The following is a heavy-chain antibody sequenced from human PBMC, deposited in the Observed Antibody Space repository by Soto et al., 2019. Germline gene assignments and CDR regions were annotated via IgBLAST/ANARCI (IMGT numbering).Heavy chain of an antibody. J-gene: IGHJ5*02. CDR2: IIPFFGTT. CDR1: GGTFSNYA. V-gene: IGHV1-69*12. D-gene: IGHD2-15*01. CDR3: ARELYCSGANCYSWFAP. Sequence: QVQLVQSGAEVKKPGSSVKVSCKASGGTFSNYAISWVRQAPGHGLEWMGGIIPFFGTTNYAQKFQGRVTITADDSTSTAYVQLSSLRSDDSAVYYCARELYCSGANCYSWFAPWGQGSLVTVSS.